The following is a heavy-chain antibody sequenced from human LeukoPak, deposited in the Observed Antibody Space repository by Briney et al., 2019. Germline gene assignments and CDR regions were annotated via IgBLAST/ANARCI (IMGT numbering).Heavy chain of an antibody. CDR1: GGSISSSSCY. Sequence: SETLSLTCTVSGGSISSSSCYWGWIRQPPGKGLEWIGSIYYSGSTYYNPSLKSRVTISVDTSKNQFSLKLSSVTAADTAVYYCARQPAGVVVVPAANGDNWFDPWGQGTLVTVSS. V-gene: IGHV4-39*01. CDR2: IYYSGST. CDR3: ARQPAGVVVVPAANGDNWFDP. D-gene: IGHD2-2*01. J-gene: IGHJ5*02.